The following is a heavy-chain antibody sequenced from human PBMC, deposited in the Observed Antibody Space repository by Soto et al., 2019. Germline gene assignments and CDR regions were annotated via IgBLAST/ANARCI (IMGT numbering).Heavy chain of an antibody. J-gene: IGHJ4*02. V-gene: IGHV4-38-2*02. Sequence: SCTASGYSVSSYYIHWVRQAPGQGLEWMGIVNPSGSTNYNPSLKSRVTISVDTSKNQFSLKLSSVTAADTAVYYCARHGGTTVTSDYWGQGTLVTVSS. D-gene: IGHD4-4*01. CDR2: VNPSGST. CDR1: GYSVSSYY. CDR3: ARHGGTTVTSDY.